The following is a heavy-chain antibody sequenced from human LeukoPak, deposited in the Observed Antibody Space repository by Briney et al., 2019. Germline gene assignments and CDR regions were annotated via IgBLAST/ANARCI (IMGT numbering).Heavy chain of an antibody. CDR3: ARDMAAAGLLDY. CDR1: GFTFSTNW. J-gene: IGHJ4*02. CDR2: IKPDGGEK. D-gene: IGHD6-13*01. Sequence: GGSLRLSCAASGFTFSTNWMTWVRQAPGKGLEWVANIKPDGGEKNYVDSVKGRFTISRDNAKNSLYLQMNSLRVEDAAVYYCARDMAAAGLLDYWGQGTLVTVSS. V-gene: IGHV3-7*01.